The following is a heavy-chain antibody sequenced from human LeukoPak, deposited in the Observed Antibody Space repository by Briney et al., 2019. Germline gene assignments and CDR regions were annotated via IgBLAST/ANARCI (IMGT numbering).Heavy chain of an antibody. D-gene: IGHD2-2*02. Sequence: PGGSLRLSCAASGFTFSTYWMSWVRQAPGKGLEWVTNIHQDGNEKYYMDSVKGRFTISRDNSKNTLYLQMNSLRAEDTAVYYCAKDLRYRYCSSTSCYREGDYWGQGTLVTVSS. J-gene: IGHJ4*02. CDR3: AKDLRYRYCSSTSCYREGDY. V-gene: IGHV3-7*01. CDR2: IHQDGNEK. CDR1: GFTFSTYW.